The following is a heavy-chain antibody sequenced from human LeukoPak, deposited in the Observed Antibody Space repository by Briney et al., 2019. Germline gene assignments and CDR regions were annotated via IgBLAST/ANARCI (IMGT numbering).Heavy chain of an antibody. Sequence: SGGSLGLSCAASGFTFSSYGMHWVRQAPGKGLEWVAVISYDGSNKYYADSVKGRFTISRDNPKNTLYLQMNSLRAEDTAVYYCAKDHHIIVATIGFDYWGQGTLVTVSS. CDR1: GFTFSSYG. V-gene: IGHV3-30*18. J-gene: IGHJ4*02. CDR3: AKDHHIIVATIGFDY. CDR2: ISYDGSNK. D-gene: IGHD5-12*01.